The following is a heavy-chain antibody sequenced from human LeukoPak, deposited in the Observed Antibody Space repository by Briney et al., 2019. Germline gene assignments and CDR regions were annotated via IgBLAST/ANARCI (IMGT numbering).Heavy chain of an antibody. V-gene: IGHV3-7*01. J-gene: IGHJ4*02. CDR1: GFTVGSNY. D-gene: IGHD3-3*01. CDR3: ARERQNKDFWSGGDY. CDR2: IKQDGSEK. Sequence: GGSLRLSCAASGFTVGSNYMSWVRQAPGKGLEWVANIKQDGSEKYYVDSVKGRFTISRDNAKNSLYLQMNSLRAEDTAVYYCARERQNKDFWSGGDYWGQGTLVTVSS.